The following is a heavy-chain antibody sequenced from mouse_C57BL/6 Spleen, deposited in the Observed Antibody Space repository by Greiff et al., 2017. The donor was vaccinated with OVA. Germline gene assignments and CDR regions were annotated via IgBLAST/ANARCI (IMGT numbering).Heavy chain of an antibody. CDR1: GYTFTDYE. CDR3: TRGYDYAYAMDY. V-gene: IGHV1-15*01. D-gene: IGHD2-4*01. Sequence: QVQLQQSGAELVRPGASVTLSCKASGYTFTDYEMHWVKQTPVHGLEWIGAIDPETSGTAYNQKFKGKAILTADKSSSTAYMELRSLTSEDSAVYYCTRGYDYAYAMDYWGQGTSVTVSS. CDR2: IDPETSGT. J-gene: IGHJ4*01.